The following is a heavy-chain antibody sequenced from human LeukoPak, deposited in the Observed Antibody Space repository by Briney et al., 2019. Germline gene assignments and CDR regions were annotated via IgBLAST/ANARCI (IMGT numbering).Heavy chain of an antibody. CDR2: IKRDGSQE. D-gene: IGHD3-22*01. J-gene: IGHJ3*02. CDR1: GFSFSSYW. Sequence: GGSLRLSCAASGFSFSSYWMTWVRQAPGKGLEWVANIKRDGSQEHYVDSAKGRFTISRDNTKSSLYLQMNSLRAEDTAVYYCARDSSPQSGVYYFDAFDMWGQGTMVTVSS. CDR3: ARDSSPQSGVYYFDAFDM. V-gene: IGHV3-7*01.